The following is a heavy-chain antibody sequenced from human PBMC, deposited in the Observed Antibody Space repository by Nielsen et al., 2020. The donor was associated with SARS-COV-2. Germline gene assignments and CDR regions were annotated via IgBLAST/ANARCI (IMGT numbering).Heavy chain of an antibody. Sequence: SLKISCAASGFTFDDYAMHWVRQAPGKGLEWVSGISWNSGSIGYADSVKGRFTISRDNAKNSLYLQMNSLRAEDTAVYYCARDRTGQYYYYGMDVWGQGTTVTVSS. CDR3: ARDRTGQYYYYGMDV. D-gene: IGHD3/OR15-3a*01. CDR1: GFTFDDYA. J-gene: IGHJ6*02. CDR2: ISWNSGSI. V-gene: IGHV3-9*01.